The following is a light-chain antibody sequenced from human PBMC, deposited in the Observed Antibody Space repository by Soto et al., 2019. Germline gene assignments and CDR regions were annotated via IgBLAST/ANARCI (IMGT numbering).Light chain of an antibody. CDR3: CSYAGSSTYV. V-gene: IGLV2-23*01. J-gene: IGLJ1*01. CDR1: SSDVGSYNL. CDR2: EGS. Sequence: QSALTQPASVSGSPGQSITISCTGISSDVGSYNLVSWYQQHPGKAPKLMIYEGSKRPSGVSNRFSGSKSGNTASLTISGLQAEDEADYYCCSYAGSSTYVFGTGTKVTVL.